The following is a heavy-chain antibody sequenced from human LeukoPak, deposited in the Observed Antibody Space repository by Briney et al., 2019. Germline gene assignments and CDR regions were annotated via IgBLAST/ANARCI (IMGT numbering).Heavy chain of an antibody. CDR1: GFTFNNYP. D-gene: IGHD3-3*01. CDR3: ARDQVYAFWSGRFDYYYYYMDV. J-gene: IGHJ6*03. Sequence: GRSLRLSCAASGFTFNNYPMNWVRQAPGKGLEWVAFISYDGTNKYYADSVKGRFTISRDNAKNSLYLQMNSLRAEDTAVYYCARDQVYAFWSGRFDYYYYYMDVWGKGTTVTVSS. V-gene: IGHV3-30-3*01. CDR2: ISYDGTNK.